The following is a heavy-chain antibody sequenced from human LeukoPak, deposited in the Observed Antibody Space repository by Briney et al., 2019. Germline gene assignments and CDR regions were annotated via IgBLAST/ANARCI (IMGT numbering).Heavy chain of an antibody. CDR2: ISSTGATI. V-gene: IGHV3-48*02. CDR3: ARANSLMVRGVISYFDS. CDR1: GFTFSSNG. D-gene: IGHD3-10*01. Sequence: GGSLRLSCAASGFTFSSNGMNWVRQAPGKGLDFIAYISSTGATIYYADSLKGRFTISRDNARNSLYLQMNSLRDEDTAVFFCARANSLMVRGVISYFDSWGQGTLVTVSS. J-gene: IGHJ4*02.